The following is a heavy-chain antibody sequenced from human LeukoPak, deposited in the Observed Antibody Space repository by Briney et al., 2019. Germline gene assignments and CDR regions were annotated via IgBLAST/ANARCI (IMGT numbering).Heavy chain of an antibody. CDR1: GFTFSNYW. D-gene: IGHD3-22*01. Sequence: PGGSLRLSCSASGFTFSNYWMSWVRQAPGKGLEWLANINQDGREMYYVDSVKGRFTISRDNGKNSLYLQINSLRADDTAVYYCARDQGSMIVVRTTTWYFDLWGRG. CDR3: ARDQGSMIVVRTTTWYFDL. V-gene: IGHV3-7*01. CDR2: INQDGREM. J-gene: IGHJ2*01.